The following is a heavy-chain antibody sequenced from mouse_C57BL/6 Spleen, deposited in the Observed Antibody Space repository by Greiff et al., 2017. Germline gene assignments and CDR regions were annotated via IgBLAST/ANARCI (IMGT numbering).Heavy chain of an antibody. D-gene: IGHD1-1*01. Sequence: QVHVKQSGAELARPGASVKMSCKASGYTFTSYTMHWVKQRPGQGLEWIGYINPSSGYTKYNQKFKDKATLTADKSSSTAYMQLSSLTSEDSAVYYCARKYYGSSYDYAMDYWGQGTSVTVSS. J-gene: IGHJ4*01. CDR1: GYTFTSYT. CDR2: INPSSGYT. CDR3: ARKYYGSSYDYAMDY. V-gene: IGHV1-4*01.